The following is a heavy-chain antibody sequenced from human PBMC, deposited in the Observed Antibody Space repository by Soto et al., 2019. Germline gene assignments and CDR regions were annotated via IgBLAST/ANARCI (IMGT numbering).Heavy chain of an antibody. Sequence: QVQLEQSGAEVKKPGSSVNVSCKTSGGTFHSHTITWVRQAPGQGLEWMGRILPILNLATYAQKFQGRLTITTDTSTTTVYMLLSSLTTKDAAVYYCETYDGDYYAAKEISYWGQGSLVTVSS. CDR3: ETYDGDYYAAKEISY. D-gene: IGHD2-2*01. CDR1: GGTFHSHT. CDR2: ILPILNLA. V-gene: IGHV1-69*02. J-gene: IGHJ4*02.